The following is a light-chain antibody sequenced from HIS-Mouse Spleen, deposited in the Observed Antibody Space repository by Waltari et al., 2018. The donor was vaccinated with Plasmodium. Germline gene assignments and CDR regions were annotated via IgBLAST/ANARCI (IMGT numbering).Light chain of an antibody. V-gene: IGKV1-5*03. CDR1: QSISSW. CDR3: QQYNSYSWT. Sequence: IQMTQSSFTLSASVGVIGNFTCRASQSISSWLAWYQQKPGKAPKHLIYKASSLESGVPSRFSGSGSGTEFTLTISSLQPDDFATYYCQQYNSYSWTFGQGTKVEIK. J-gene: IGKJ1*01. CDR2: KAS.